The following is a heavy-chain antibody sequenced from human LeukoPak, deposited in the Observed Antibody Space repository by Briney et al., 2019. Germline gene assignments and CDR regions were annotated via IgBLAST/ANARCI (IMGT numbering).Heavy chain of an antibody. CDR1: GFTFSSYA. CDR3: ARDGVLMVYAITYYYYMDV. J-gene: IGHJ6*03. D-gene: IGHD2-8*01. Sequence: TGGSLRLSCAASGFTFSSYAMHWVRQAPGKGLEWVAVISYDGSNKYYADSVKGRFTISRDNSKNTLYLQMNSLRAEDTAVYYCARDGVLMVYAITYYYYMDVWGKGTTVTVSS. CDR2: ISYDGSNK. V-gene: IGHV3-30*04.